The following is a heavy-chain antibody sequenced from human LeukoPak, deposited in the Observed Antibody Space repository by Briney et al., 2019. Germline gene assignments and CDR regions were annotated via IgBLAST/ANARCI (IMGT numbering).Heavy chain of an antibody. Sequence: GGSLRLSCAASGFTFSSYEMNWVRQAPGMGLEWVSYISSSGSTIYYADSVKGRFTISRDNAKNSLYMQLNSLRAEDTAVYYCARYDSGSYYPPPLDYWGQGTLVTVSS. V-gene: IGHV3-48*03. CDR2: ISSSGSTI. D-gene: IGHD3-10*01. CDR1: GFTFSSYE. J-gene: IGHJ4*02. CDR3: ARYDSGSYYPPPLDY.